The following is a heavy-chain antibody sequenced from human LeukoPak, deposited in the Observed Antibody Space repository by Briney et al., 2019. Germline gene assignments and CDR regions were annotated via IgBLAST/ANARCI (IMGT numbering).Heavy chain of an antibody. D-gene: IGHD6-19*01. CDR2: IYHSGSA. V-gene: IGHV4-38-2*02. J-gene: IGHJ4*02. Sequence: SETLSLTCAVSGYSISSGYYWGWIRQPPGKGLKWIGNIYHSGSAYYNPSLKSRVTMSVDTSKNQFSLKLSSVTATDTAMYYCVRDIYNSDWTALDYWGQGTLVTVSS. CDR3: VRDIYNSDWTALDY. CDR1: GYSISSGYY.